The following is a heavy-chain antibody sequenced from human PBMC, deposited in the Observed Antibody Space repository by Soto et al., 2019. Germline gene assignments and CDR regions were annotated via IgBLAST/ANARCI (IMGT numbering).Heavy chain of an antibody. CDR1: GYTLTELS. Sequence: ASVKVSCKVSGYTLTELSMHWVRQAPGKGLERMGGFDPEDGETIYAQKFQGRVTMTEDTSTDTAYMELSSLRSEDTAVYYCATVPFTFFVVVTFPPYFDYSGQGTLVTVSS. CDR2: FDPEDGET. V-gene: IGHV1-24*01. J-gene: IGHJ4*02. D-gene: IGHD3-3*01. CDR3: ATVPFTFFVVVTFPPYFDY.